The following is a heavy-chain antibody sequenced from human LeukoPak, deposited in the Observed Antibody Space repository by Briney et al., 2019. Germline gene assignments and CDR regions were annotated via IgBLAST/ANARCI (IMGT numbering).Heavy chain of an antibody. V-gene: IGHV4-59*01. D-gene: IGHD1-26*01. J-gene: IGHJ3*02. CDR1: GGSISSYY. CDR2: IYYSGST. Sequence: PSETLSLTCTVSGGSISSYYWSWIRQPPGKGLEWIGYIYYSGSTNYNPSLKSRVTISVDTSKNQFSLKLSSVTAADTAVYYCARDAPRNIVGATYDAFDIWGQGTVVTVSS. CDR3: ARDAPRNIVGATYDAFDI.